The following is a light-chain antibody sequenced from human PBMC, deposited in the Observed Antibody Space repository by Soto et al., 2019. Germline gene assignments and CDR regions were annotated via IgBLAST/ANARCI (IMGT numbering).Light chain of an antibody. CDR1: QSISSW. Sequence: DIERAQSPDTLSASVGDRVTITCRASQSISSWLAWYQQKPGKAPKLLIYKASTLKSGVPSRFSGSGSGTEFTLTITRLQPEDFATYYCQHYNSHSEAFGQGTKVDIK. CDR2: KAS. J-gene: IGKJ1*01. CDR3: QHYNSHSEA. V-gene: IGKV1-5*03.